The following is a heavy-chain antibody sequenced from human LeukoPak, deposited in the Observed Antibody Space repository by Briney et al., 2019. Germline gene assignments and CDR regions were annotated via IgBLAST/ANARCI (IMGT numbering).Heavy chain of an antibody. CDR2: IWYDAGNK. D-gene: IGHD5-12*01. J-gene: IGHJ4*01. Sequence: GGSLRLSRAASGFTFSSFGMHWVRQAPGKGLEWVAVIWYDAGNKYYADSVKGRFTISRDNSKNTLYLQMNSLRTEDTAVYYCAKSPRDSGYEGEGYWGHGTLVTVSS. V-gene: IGHV3-33*03. CDR3: AKSPRDSGYEGEGY. CDR1: GFTFSSFG.